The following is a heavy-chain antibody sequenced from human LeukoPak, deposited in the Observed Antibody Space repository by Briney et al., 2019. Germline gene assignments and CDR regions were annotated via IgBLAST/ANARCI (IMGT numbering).Heavy chain of an antibody. CDR2: IIPIFGTA. Sequence: SVKVSCKASGGTFSNFAISWVRQAPGQGLEWLGGIIPIFGTAKYAQKVQGRVAMSTDESKSTAYMELSSLRSEDSAVYYCARQGGITVFGVAQPGRAFDIWGQGTMVTVSS. CDR3: ARQGGITVFGVAQPGRAFDI. V-gene: IGHV1-69*05. J-gene: IGHJ3*02. D-gene: IGHD3-3*01. CDR1: GGTFSNFA.